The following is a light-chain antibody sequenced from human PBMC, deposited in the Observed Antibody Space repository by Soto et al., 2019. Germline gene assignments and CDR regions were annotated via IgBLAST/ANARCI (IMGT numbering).Light chain of an antibody. CDR1: QSVSNNY. J-gene: IGKJ1*01. CDR3: QQYGTPPQT. Sequence: EIVFTQSPGTLSLSPGERATLSCRASQSVSNNYLAWYQQKPGQGPRLLIYGASSRATGIPDRFSGSGSGTDFTLTISRLEPEDFAVYYCQQYGTPPQTFGQGTKVDI. V-gene: IGKV3-20*01. CDR2: GAS.